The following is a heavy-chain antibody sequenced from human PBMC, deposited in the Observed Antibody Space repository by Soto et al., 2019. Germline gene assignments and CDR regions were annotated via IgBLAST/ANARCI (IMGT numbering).Heavy chain of an antibody. J-gene: IGHJ4*02. D-gene: IGHD6-6*01. V-gene: IGHV3-64*01. CDR2: INNNGDRK. Sequence: EVQLVESGGGLVQPGGSLRLSCAASGFSFSRHAMHWVRQAPGKGLEYVSAINNNGDRKYYANSVEGRFTSSRDNSKNTLYLQRDSLRTEDMPVYYCARRVYGISSGYDYWGQGTLVTLSS. CDR1: GFSFSRHA. CDR3: ARRVYGISSGYDY.